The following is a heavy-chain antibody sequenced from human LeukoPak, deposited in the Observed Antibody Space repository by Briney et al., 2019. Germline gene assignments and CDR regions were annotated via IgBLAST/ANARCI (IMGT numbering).Heavy chain of an antibody. Sequence: GGSLRLSCAASGLTFSGSAMHWVRQASGKGLEWVGRIRCKTNNYATAYVASVKGRFTISRDDSKNTAYLQMNSLKTEDTAVYYCTTTSTTVTTSWGQGTLVTVSS. D-gene: IGHD4-17*01. CDR3: TTTSTTVTTS. CDR1: GLTFSGSA. J-gene: IGHJ4*02. V-gene: IGHV3-73*01. CDR2: IRCKTNNYAT.